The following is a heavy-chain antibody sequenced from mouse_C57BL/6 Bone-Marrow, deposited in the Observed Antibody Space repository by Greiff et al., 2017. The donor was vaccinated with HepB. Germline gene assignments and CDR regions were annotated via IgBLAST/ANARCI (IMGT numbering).Heavy chain of an antibody. D-gene: IGHD2-3*01. J-gene: IGHJ2*01. V-gene: IGHV3-3*01. CDR2: TFYSGIT. Sequence: VQLKESGPSLVRPSQTLSLTCTVTGFSINSDCYWIWSRQFPGNKLEYIGYTFYSGITYYNPSLESRTYVTVDTSKNQFSLKLISVTTEDTATYYCARALYDGYSFDYWGQGTTLTVSS. CDR3: ARALYDGYSFDY. CDR1: GFSINSDCY.